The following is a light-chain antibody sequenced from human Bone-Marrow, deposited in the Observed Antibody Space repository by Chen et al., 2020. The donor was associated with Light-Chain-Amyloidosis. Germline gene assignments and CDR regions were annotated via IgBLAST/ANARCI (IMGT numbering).Light chain of an antibody. CDR2: ATS. CDR1: QSISTF. J-gene: IGKJ4*01. V-gene: IGKV1-39*01. CDR3: QQSFSTPPT. Sequence: DIQMAQSPSSLSASVGDRVTITCRASQSISTFLNWYQQKPGKGPNLLIYATSRLQSGAPSRFTGSRSGTDFTLTISSLQPEDFATYYCQQSFSTPPTFGGGTKVEI.